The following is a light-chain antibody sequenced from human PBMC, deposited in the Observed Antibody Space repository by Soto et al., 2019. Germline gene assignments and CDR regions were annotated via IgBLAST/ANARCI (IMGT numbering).Light chain of an antibody. Sequence: QSVLTQPPSVSGAQGQRVTISCSGNSSNIGAGFDVHWYQQLPGAAPKLLIYASTNRPSGVPDRFSGSKSDTSASLAITGLQIDAEADYYCQSYDTGLTGHVLFGGVTKLTVL. CDR2: AST. V-gene: IGLV1-40*01. J-gene: IGLJ2*01. CDR3: QSYDTGLTGHVL. CDR1: SSNIGAGFD.